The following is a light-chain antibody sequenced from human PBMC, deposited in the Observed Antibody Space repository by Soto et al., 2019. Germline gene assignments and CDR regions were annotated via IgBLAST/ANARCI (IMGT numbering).Light chain of an antibody. Sequence: SALTQPPSASGSPGQSVTISCTGASSDVGGYNFVSWYQQHPGKAPQLMIYDVTERPSGVPDRFSGSKSGNTASLTVSGLQAEDEADYYCTSYAGSSIPVVFGGGTKVTVL. J-gene: IGLJ2*01. V-gene: IGLV2-8*01. CDR3: TSYAGSSIPVV. CDR2: DVT. CDR1: SSDVGGYNF.